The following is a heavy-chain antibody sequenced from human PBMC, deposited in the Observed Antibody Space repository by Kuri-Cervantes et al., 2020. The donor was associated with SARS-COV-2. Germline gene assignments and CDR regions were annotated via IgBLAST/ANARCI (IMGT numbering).Heavy chain of an antibody. Sequence: SETLSLTCAASGITVNSNYMSWVRQSPGKGLQWIGEIFHDGSTKFNPSLPLRGRVTMSLDKSKNHFSLNLTSVTAADTAVYYCARESTYTFDIWGQGTLVTVSS. CDR2: IFHDGST. V-gene: IGHV4-4*02. J-gene: IGHJ3*02. CDR1: GITVNSNY. CDR3: ARESTYTFDI. D-gene: IGHD2-2*02.